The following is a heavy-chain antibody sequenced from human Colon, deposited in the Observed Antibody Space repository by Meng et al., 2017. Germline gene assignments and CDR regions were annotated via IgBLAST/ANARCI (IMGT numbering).Heavy chain of an antibody. CDR1: GGSFSGFY. V-gene: IGHV4-34*02. D-gene: IGHD4-17*01. J-gene: IGHJ5*02. Sequence: QVQSQTGGVRLLKPSEALSLTCAGSGGSFSGFYWSWIRQPPGKGLEWIGEIDHFGISNYNSSLKGRLTMSVDTSKKQISLTLTSVTAADTAVYYCATGLRHGDWFDPWGPGTLVTVSS. CDR2: IDHFGIS. CDR3: ATGLRHGDWFDP.